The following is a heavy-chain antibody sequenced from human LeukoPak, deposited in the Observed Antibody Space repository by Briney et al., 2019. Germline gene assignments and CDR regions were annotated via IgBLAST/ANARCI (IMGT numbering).Heavy chain of an antibody. CDR1: GFTFSSYS. V-gene: IGHV3-21*01. Sequence: SGGSLRLSCAASGFTFSSYSMNWVRQAPGKGLEWVSSISSSSCIYYADSVKGRFTISRDNAKNSLYLQMNSLRAEDTAVYYCARGKAMYYYDSSGPDYWGQGTLVTVSS. CDR2: ISSSSCI. J-gene: IGHJ4*02. D-gene: IGHD3-22*01. CDR3: ARGKAMYYYDSSGPDY.